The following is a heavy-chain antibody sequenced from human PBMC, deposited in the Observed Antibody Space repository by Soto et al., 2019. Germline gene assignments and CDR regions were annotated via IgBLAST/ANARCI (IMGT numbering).Heavy chain of an antibody. CDR3: ASRLGFLEWFGLSDYYYGMDV. V-gene: IGHV1-69*12. CDR1: GGTFSSYA. Sequence: QVQLVQSGAEVKKPGSSVQVSCKASGGTFSSYAISWVRQAPGQGLEWMGGIIPIFGTANYAQKFQGRVTITADESTSPAYLELSSLRSEDTALYYCASRLGFLEWFGLSDYYYGMDVWGQGTTVTVSS. J-gene: IGHJ6*02. CDR2: IIPIFGTA. D-gene: IGHD3-3*01.